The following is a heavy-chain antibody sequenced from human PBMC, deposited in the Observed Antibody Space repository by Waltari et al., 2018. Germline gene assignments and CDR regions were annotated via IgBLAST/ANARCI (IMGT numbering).Heavy chain of an antibody. Sequence: EVQLVESGGNLVQPGGSLRLSCAASGFTFSNFWMTWVRQAPGKGLEGGGNKKEDGNEIYYLDSVKGRFTISRDNAKNSLFLQMNSLRAEDTAIYYCARGWAHLDSWGQGTLVTVSS. CDR3: ARGWAHLDS. J-gene: IGHJ4*02. D-gene: IGHD1-26*01. V-gene: IGHV3-7*01. CDR2: KKEDGNEI. CDR1: GFTFSNFW.